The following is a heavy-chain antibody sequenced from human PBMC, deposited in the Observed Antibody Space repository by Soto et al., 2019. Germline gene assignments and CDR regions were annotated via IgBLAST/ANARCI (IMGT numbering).Heavy chain of an antibody. J-gene: IGHJ3*01. CDR1: GFTFSSYA. CDR3: ARGPYDNDAFDV. V-gene: IGHV3-33*05. Sequence: PGGSLRLSCAASGFTFSSYAMHWVRQAPGEGLQWVASISYLGGHERYSDSVKGRFAISRDTSKNTLYLQMYSLRADDTAVFYCARGPYDNDAFDVWGHGTVVTVSS. CDR2: ISYLGGHE. D-gene: IGHD5-12*01.